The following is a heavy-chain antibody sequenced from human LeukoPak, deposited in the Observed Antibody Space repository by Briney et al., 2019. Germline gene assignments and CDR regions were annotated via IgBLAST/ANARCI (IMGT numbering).Heavy chain of an antibody. D-gene: IGHD2-15*01. CDR1: GYTFTSYG. CDR3: ARGRYISVDRVVNDY. Sequence: GASVKVSCKASGYTFTSYGISWVRQAPGQGLEWMGWISAYNGNTNYAQKLQGRVTMTTDTSTSTAYMELRSLRSDDTAVYYCARGRYISVDRVVNDYWGQGTLVTVSS. CDR2: ISAYNGNT. J-gene: IGHJ4*02. V-gene: IGHV1-18*01.